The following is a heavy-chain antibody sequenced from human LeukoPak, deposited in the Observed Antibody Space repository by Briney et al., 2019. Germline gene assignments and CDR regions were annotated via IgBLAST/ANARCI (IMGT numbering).Heavy chain of an antibody. J-gene: IGHJ4*02. CDR1: GFTFSSYS. Sequence: PGGSLRLSCAASGFTFSSYSMNWVRQAPGKGLEWVSSISSSSSYIYYADSVRGRFTISRDNAKNSLYLQMNSLRAEDTAVYYCARDPQAMGKVFDYWGQGTLVTVSS. V-gene: IGHV3-21*01. CDR2: ISSSSSYI. CDR3: ARDPQAMGKVFDY. D-gene: IGHD7-27*01.